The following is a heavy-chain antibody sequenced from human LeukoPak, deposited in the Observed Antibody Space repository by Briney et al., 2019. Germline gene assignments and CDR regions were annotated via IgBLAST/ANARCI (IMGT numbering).Heavy chain of an antibody. CDR2: ISYDGSNK. J-gene: IGHJ4*02. Sequence: GGSLRLSCAASGFTFSSYEMNWVRQAPGKGLEWVAVISYDGSNKYYADSVKGRFTISRDNSKNTLYLQMNSLRAEDTAVYYCAKDGPGAANFDYWGQGTLVTVSS. D-gene: IGHD1-26*01. CDR3: AKDGPGAANFDY. CDR1: GFTFSSYE. V-gene: IGHV3-30*18.